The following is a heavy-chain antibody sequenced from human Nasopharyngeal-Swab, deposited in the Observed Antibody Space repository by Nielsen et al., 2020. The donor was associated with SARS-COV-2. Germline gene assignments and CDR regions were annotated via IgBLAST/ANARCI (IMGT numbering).Heavy chain of an antibody. V-gene: IGHV4-34*01. CDR1: VGSFSGYY. J-gene: IGHJ4*02. Sequence: SDTLSLTCAVYVGSFSGYYWTWIRQPPGEGLEWIGEINHSGRTKYNPSLKSRVTISVDTSKNQFSLKLSSVTAADTAVYYCARGGLSSTTVVTNDYWGQGTLVTVSS. D-gene: IGHD4-23*01. CDR2: INHSGRT. CDR3: ARGGLSSTTVVTNDY.